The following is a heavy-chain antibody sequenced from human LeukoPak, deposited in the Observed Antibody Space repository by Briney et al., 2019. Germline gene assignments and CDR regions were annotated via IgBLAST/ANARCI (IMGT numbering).Heavy chain of an antibody. CDR1: GFTFSSYA. J-gene: IGHJ4*02. CDR3: SGFCGGDCYENY. Sequence: GGSLRLSCAASGFTFSSYAMSWVRQAPGKGLEWVSAISCSGGSTYYADSVRGRFTVSRDNSKSTLYLQMNSLRPEDTAIYYASGFCGGDCYENYWGQGTLVTVSS. D-gene: IGHD2-21*02. V-gene: IGHV3-23*01. CDR2: ISCSGGST.